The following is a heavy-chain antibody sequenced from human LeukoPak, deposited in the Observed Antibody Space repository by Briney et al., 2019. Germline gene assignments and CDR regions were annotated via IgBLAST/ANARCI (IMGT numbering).Heavy chain of an antibody. CDR1: GGSISSSSYY. CDR2: INHSGST. D-gene: IGHD3-22*01. J-gene: IGHJ4*02. CDR3: ARGVRNYYDSSARRGYFDY. Sequence: SETLSLTCTVSGGSISSSSYYWSWIRQPPGKGLEWIGEINHSGSTNYNPSLKSRVTISVDTSKNQFSLKLSSVTAADTAVYYCARGVRNYYDSSARRGYFDYWGQGTLVTVSS. V-gene: IGHV4-39*07.